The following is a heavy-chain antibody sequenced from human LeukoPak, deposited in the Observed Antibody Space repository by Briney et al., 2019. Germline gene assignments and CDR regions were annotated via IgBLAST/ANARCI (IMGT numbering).Heavy chain of an antibody. J-gene: IGHJ4*02. V-gene: IGHV3-30*03. Sequence: PGGSLRLSCAASGFTFSSYGMHWVRQAPGKGLEWVAVISYDGSNKYYADSVKGRFTISRDNAKNSLYLQMNSLRAEDTAVYYCAREAGGWVLLDYFDYWGQGTLVTVSS. D-gene: IGHD2-21*02. CDR1: GFTFSSYG. CDR3: AREAGGWVLLDYFDY. CDR2: ISYDGSNK.